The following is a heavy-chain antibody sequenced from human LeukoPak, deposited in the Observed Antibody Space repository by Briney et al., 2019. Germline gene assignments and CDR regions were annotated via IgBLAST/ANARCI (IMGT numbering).Heavy chain of an antibody. D-gene: IGHD4-23*01. CDR1: GFIFSNYA. CDR3: AKDQRPNGLYGGNPLEFDP. CDR2: ISSSSSYI. J-gene: IGHJ5*02. V-gene: IGHV3-21*01. Sequence: PGGSLRLSCAASGFIFSNYAMSWVRQAPGKGLEWVSSISSSSSYIYYADSVKGRFTISRDNSKNTLYLQMNSLRAEDTAVYYCAKDQRPNGLYGGNPLEFDPWGQGTLVTVSS.